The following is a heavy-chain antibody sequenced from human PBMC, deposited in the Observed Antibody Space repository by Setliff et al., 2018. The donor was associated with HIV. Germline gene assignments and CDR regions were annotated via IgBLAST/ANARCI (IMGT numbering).Heavy chain of an antibody. Sequence: SETLSLTCSVSGGSITNGDHYWAWIRQSPGKGLEWIGYIYYTGDTYYSSSFESRVVIPLDTSNNQFSLRVRSVTAADTALYFCARMFTSASVYFDYWGQGTLVTVSS. CDR3: ARMFTSASVYFDY. D-gene: IGHD2-2*01. V-gene: IGHV4-30-4*08. J-gene: IGHJ4*02. CDR2: IYYTGDT. CDR1: GGSITNGDHY.